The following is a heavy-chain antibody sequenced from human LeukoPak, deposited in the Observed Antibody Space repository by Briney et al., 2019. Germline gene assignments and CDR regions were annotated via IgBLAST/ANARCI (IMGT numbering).Heavy chain of an antibody. CDR2: IIPSDGST. CDR1: GYSFTRYF. Sequence: ASVKVSFKASGYSFTRYFIHWVRQAPGQGLEWMGIIIPSDGSTSYAQKFQGRVTMTRDTSTSTVYMELSSLRSEDTAVYYCARGKVVTMVRGVIITYFDYWGQGTLVTVSS. CDR3: ARGKVVTMVRGVIITYFDY. D-gene: IGHD3-10*01. V-gene: IGHV1-46*01. J-gene: IGHJ4*02.